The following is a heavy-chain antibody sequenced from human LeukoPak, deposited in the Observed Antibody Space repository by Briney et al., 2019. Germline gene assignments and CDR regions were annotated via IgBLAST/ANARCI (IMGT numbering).Heavy chain of an antibody. Sequence: PSETLSLTCTVSGVSISSYYWSWIRQPPGKGLEWIGYIYYSGSTNYNPSLKSRVTISVDTSKNQFSLKLSSVTAADTAVYYCARAGQQLEELRANWFDPWGQGTLVTVSS. D-gene: IGHD6-13*01. CDR2: IYYSGST. CDR3: ARAGQQLEELRANWFDP. J-gene: IGHJ5*02. V-gene: IGHV4-59*01. CDR1: GVSISSYY.